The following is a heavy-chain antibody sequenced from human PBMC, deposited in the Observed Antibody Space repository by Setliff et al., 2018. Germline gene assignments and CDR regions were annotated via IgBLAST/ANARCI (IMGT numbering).Heavy chain of an antibody. D-gene: IGHD3-10*01. J-gene: IGHJ4*02. Sequence: ASVKVSCKASGYTFTGYGINWVRQAPGQGLEWMGWISAYNGNTNYAQKLQGRVTMTTDTSTSTTHMELRSLKTEDTGVYYCTGRTYGHQLGDYWGQGTLVTVSS. CDR3: TGRTYGHQLGDY. CDR2: ISAYNGNT. CDR1: GYTFTGYG. V-gene: IGHV1-18*01.